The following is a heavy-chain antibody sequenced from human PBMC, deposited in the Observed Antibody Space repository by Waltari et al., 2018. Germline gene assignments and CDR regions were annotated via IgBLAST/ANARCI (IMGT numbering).Heavy chain of an antibody. CDR2: MNPNSGNT. CDR3: ARGRAYDFWSGYSSYYYYGMDV. V-gene: IGHV1-8*03. Sequence: QVQLVQSGAEVKKPGASVKVSCKASGYTFTSYDINWVRQATGQGLEWMGWMNPNSGNTGYAQKFQGRVTITRNTSISTAYMELSSLRSEDTAVYYCARGRAYDFWSGYSSYYYYGMDVWGQGTTVTVSS. CDR1: GYTFTSYD. D-gene: IGHD3-3*01. J-gene: IGHJ6*02.